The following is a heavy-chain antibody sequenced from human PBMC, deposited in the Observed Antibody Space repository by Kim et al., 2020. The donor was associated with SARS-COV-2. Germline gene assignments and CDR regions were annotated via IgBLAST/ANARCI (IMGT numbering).Heavy chain of an antibody. CDR3: ARGDGPLFDP. V-gene: IGHV4-34*01. CDR1: GGSFSGYY. Sequence: SETLSLTCAVYGGSFSGYYWSWIRQPPGKGLEWIGEINHSGSTNYNPSLKSRVTISVDTSKNQFSLKLSSVTAADTAVYYCARGDGPLFDPWGQGTLVTVSS. J-gene: IGHJ5*02. CDR2: INHSGST.